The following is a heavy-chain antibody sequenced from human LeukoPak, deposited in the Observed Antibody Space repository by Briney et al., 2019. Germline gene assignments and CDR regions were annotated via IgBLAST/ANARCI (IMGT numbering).Heavy chain of an antibody. CDR3: ARASGIADPYYFDY. CDR2: IKQDGSEK. Sequence: GGSLRLSCAASGFTFSSYWMSWVRQAPGKGLEWVANIKQDGSEKYYADSVKGRFTISRDNAKNSLYLQMNSLRAEDTAVYYCARASGIADPYYFDYWGQGTLVTVSS. CDR1: GFTFSSYW. J-gene: IGHJ4*02. V-gene: IGHV3-7*01. D-gene: IGHD6-13*01.